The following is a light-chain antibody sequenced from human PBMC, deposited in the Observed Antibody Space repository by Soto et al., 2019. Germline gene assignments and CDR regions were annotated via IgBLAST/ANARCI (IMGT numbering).Light chain of an antibody. CDR1: QNVDSNY. CDR3: QHYGSLSWT. Sequence: EVVLTQSPGTLSLSPGERATLSCRASQNVDSNYLAWYQQKRGEARRIIVCGATGRATGLPDRSSGSGSGTDSPTTISRLAPEDFAVYYRQHYGSLSWTFGQGTKVDIK. J-gene: IGKJ1*01. V-gene: IGKV3-20*01. CDR2: GAT.